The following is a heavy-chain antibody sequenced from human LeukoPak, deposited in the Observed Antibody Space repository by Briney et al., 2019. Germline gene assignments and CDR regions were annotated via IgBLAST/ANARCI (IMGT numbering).Heavy chain of an antibody. D-gene: IGHD3-22*01. CDR2: IYFSGST. CDR3: ARHRYYYDSSGSNTGYYFDY. V-gene: IGHV4-39*01. Sequence: SETPSLTRTVSGGSISSYSYYWGWVRQPPGKGPGWVWMIYFSGSTYYNQSLKSRVTISVDTSKNQFSLRLSSVTAADTAVYYCARHRYYYDSSGSNTGYYFDYWGQGTLVTVSS. CDR1: GGSISSYSYY. J-gene: IGHJ4*02.